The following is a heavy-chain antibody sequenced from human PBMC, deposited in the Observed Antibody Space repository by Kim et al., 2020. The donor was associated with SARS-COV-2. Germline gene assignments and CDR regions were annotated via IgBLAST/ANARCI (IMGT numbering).Heavy chain of an antibody. CDR1: GGSISSYY. CDR3: ARDRGLGNWFDP. V-gene: IGHV4-59*01. D-gene: IGHD3-10*01. CDR2: IYYSGST. Sequence: SENLSLTCTVSGGSISSYYWSWIRQPPGKGLEWIGYIYYSGSTNYNPSLKSRVTISVDTSKNQFSLKLSSVTAADTAVYYCARDRGLGNWFDPWGQGTLVTVSS. J-gene: IGHJ5*02.